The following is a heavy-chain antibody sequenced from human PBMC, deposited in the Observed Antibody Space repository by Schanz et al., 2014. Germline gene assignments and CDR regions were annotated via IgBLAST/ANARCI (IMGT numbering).Heavy chain of an antibody. Sequence: QVQLVQSGPEVKKPGASVRLSCKASGYNFNRHDISWVRQAPGQGLEWMGWISGYDANTNYAQKLQGRVTMTSDTSTSTAYMELRSLRSDDTAVYYCARDSPVVPAAPFAYWGQGTLVTVSS. J-gene: IGHJ4*02. V-gene: IGHV1-18*04. CDR3: ARDSPVVPAAPFAY. CDR1: GYNFNRHD. D-gene: IGHD2-2*01. CDR2: ISGYDANT.